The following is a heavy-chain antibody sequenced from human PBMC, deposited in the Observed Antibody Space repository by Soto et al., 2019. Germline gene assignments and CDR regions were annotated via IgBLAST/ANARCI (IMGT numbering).Heavy chain of an antibody. V-gene: IGHV3-23*01. CDR2: ISGSGGST. J-gene: IGHJ5*02. D-gene: IGHD6-13*01. Sequence: GGSLRLSCAASGFTFSSYAMSWVRQAPGKGLEWVSAISGSGGSTYYADSVKGRFTISRDNSKNTLYLQMNSLGAEDTAVYYCAKDRGQQLVLGSWFDPWGQGTLVTVSS. CDR3: AKDRGQQLVLGSWFDP. CDR1: GFTFSSYA.